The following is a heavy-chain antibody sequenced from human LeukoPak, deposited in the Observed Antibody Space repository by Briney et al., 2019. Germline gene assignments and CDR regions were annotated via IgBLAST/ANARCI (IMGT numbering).Heavy chain of an antibody. Sequence: SVKVSCKASGFTFTSSAVQWVRQARGQRLEWIGWIVVGSGNTNYAQKFQERVTITRDMSTSTAYMELSSLRSEDTAVYYCAAATRLLEWLLNFDYWGQGTLVTVSS. V-gene: IGHV1-58*01. CDR2: IVVGSGNT. J-gene: IGHJ4*02. CDR1: GFTFTSSA. CDR3: AAATRLLEWLLNFDY. D-gene: IGHD3-3*01.